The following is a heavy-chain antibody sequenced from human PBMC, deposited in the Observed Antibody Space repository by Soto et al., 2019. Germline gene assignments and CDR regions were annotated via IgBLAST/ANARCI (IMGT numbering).Heavy chain of an antibody. V-gene: IGHV1-18*01. CDR2: ISAYNGNT. CDR3: ARDSPPVDY. Sequence: QVQLVQSGAEVKKPGASVKVSCKASGYTFSNYDISWVRQAPGQGLEWMGWISAYNGNTKYAQKLQGRVTMTTDTSTSAANMELRSLRSDDTAVYYCARDSPPVDYWGQGTLVTVSS. J-gene: IGHJ4*02. CDR1: GYTFSNYD.